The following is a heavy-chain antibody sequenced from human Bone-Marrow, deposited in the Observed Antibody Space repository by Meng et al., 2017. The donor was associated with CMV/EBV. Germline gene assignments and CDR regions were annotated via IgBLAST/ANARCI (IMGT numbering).Heavy chain of an antibody. V-gene: IGHV1-69*04. D-gene: IGHD4-23*01. J-gene: IGHJ3*02. Sequence: SVKVSCKASGGTFSSYTISWVRQAPGQGLEWMGRIIPILGIANYAQKFQGRVTITADKSTSTAYMELSSLRSEDTAVYYCARDLGLHGGNSVLIMVRAFDIWGQGTMVTVSS. CDR3: ARDLGLHGGNSVLIMVRAFDI. CDR1: GGTFSSYT. CDR2: IIPILGIA.